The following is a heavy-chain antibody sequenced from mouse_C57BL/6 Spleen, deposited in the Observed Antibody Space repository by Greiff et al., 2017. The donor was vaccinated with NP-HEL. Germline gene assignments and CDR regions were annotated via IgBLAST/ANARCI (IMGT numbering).Heavy chain of an antibody. Sequence: QVQLKQSGPELVKPGASVKISCKASGYAFSSSWMNWVKQRPGKGLEWIGRIYPGDGDTNYNGKFKGKATLTADKSSSTAYMQLSSLTSEDSAVYFCARRGHYAMDYWGQGTSVTVSS. CDR3: ARRGHYAMDY. CDR1: GYAFSSSW. J-gene: IGHJ4*01. V-gene: IGHV1-82*01. CDR2: IYPGDGDT.